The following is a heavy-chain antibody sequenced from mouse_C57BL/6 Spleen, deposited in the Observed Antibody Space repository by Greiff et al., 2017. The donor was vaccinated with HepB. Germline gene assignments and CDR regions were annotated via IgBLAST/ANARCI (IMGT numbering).Heavy chain of an antibody. CDR1: GYTFPSYW. CDR2: IYPGSGST. CDR3: ARRYYGSSFDY. D-gene: IGHD1-1*01. V-gene: IGHV1-55*01. J-gene: IGHJ2*01. Sequence: VQLQQPGAELVKPGASVKMSCNASGYTFPSYWITWVKQRPGQGLEWIGDIYPGSGSTNYNEKFKSKATLTVDTSSSTAYMQLSSLTSEDSAVYYCARRYYGSSFDYWGQGTTLTVSS.